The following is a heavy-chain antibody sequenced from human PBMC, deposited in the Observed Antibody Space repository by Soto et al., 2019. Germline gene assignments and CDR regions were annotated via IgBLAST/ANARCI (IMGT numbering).Heavy chain of an antibody. CDR2: IYYSGST. Sequence: SETLSLTCTVSGGSISSGGYYWSWIRQHPGKGLEWIGYIYYSGSTYYNPSLKSRVTISVDTSKNQFSLKLSSVTAADTAVYYWARDSIAASRDIDYWGQGILVTVSS. D-gene: IGHD6-6*01. CDR3: ARDSIAASRDIDY. V-gene: IGHV4-31*03. J-gene: IGHJ4*02. CDR1: GGSISSGGYY.